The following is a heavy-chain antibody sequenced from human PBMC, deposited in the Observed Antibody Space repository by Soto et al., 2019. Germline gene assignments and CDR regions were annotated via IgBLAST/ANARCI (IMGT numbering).Heavy chain of an antibody. V-gene: IGHV4-59*08. Sequence: PSETLSLTCTVSGGSISSYYWSWIRQPPGKGLEWIGYIYYSGSTNYNPSLKSRVTISVDTSKNQFSLKLSSVTAADTAVYYCARGWFGEFVSYFDYWGQGTLVTVPQ. CDR3: ARGWFGEFVSYFDY. J-gene: IGHJ4*02. CDR2: IYYSGST. CDR1: GGSISSYY. D-gene: IGHD3-10*01.